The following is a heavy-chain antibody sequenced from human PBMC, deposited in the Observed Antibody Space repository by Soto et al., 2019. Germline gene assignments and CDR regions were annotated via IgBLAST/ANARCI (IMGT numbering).Heavy chain of an antibody. CDR1: GGSISSSY. CDR2: IYDDGSA. Sequence: ETLSLTCTVSGGSISSSYWSWIRQPPGKGLEWLAYIYDDGSANYNPSLKSRATISLDMSKNQFSLKLTSVTAADTAVYYCARDKYCSGGSCRKNWFDPWGQGTLVTVSS. CDR3: ARDKYCSGGSCRKNWFDP. J-gene: IGHJ5*02. D-gene: IGHD2-15*01. V-gene: IGHV4-59*01.